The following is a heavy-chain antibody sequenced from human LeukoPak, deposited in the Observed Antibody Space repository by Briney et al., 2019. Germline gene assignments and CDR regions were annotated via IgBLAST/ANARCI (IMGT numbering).Heavy chain of an antibody. J-gene: IGHJ4*02. Sequence: SETLSLTCTVSGGSISSYYWSWIRQPPGKGLEWIGYIYYSGSTNYNPSLKSRVTISVDTSKNQFSLKLSSVTAADTAVYYCARSKRLFSIAAADYFDYWGQGTLVTVSS. CDR3: ARSKRLFSIAAADYFDY. D-gene: IGHD6-13*01. V-gene: IGHV4-59*01. CDR2: IYYSGST. CDR1: GGSISSYY.